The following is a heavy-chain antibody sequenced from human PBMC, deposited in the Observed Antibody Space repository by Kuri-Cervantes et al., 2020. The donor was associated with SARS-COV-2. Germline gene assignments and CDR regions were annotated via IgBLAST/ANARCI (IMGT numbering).Heavy chain of an antibody. CDR3: ARYCSSVSCYSLRAILDY. D-gene: IGHD2-2*02. J-gene: IGHJ4*02. Sequence: GESLKISCAASGFTFSSYEMNWVRQAPGKGLEWVSDISGSGDNTYYADSVKGRFTISRDNSKNTLYLQMNSLRAEDTAVYYCARYCSSVSCYSLRAILDYWGPGTLVTVSS. V-gene: IGHV3-23*01. CDR2: ISGSGDNT. CDR1: GFTFSSYE.